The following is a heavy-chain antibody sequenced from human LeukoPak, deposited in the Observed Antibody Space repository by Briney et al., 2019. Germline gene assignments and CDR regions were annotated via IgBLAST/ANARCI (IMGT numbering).Heavy chain of an antibody. CDR2: ISYDGGNK. J-gene: IGHJ3*02. CDR1: GFTFSRYA. Sequence: GRSLRLSCAASGFTFSRYAMHWVRQAPGKGLEWVAVISYDGGNKYYSDSVEGRFTISREDAKNSLFLPMNSLRAEDPAVYSCARGTSAFDIWGQGTMVTVSS. CDR3: ARGTSAFDI. V-gene: IGHV3-30-3*01. D-gene: IGHD2-2*01.